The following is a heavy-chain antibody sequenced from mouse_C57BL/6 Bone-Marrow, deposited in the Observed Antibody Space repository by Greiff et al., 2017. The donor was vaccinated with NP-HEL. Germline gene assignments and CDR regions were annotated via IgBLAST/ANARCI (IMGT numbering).Heavy chain of an antibody. CDR1: GFTFSSYA. J-gene: IGHJ2*01. CDR3: ARDLGRGGD. CDR2: ISDGGSYT. V-gene: IGHV5-4*01. Sequence: EVKVVESGGGLVKPGGSLKLSCAASGFTFSSYAMSWVRQTPEKRLEWVATISDGGSYTYYPDNVKGRFTISRDNAKNNLYLQMSHLKSEDTAMYYCARDLGRGGDWGKGTTLTVSS. D-gene: IGHD4-1*01.